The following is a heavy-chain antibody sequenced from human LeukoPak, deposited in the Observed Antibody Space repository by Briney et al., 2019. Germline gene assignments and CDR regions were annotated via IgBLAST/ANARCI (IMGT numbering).Heavy chain of an antibody. V-gene: IGHV4-39*01. D-gene: IGHD4-23*01. Sequence: PSETLSLTCTVSGGSISSSSYYWGWIRQPPGTGLEWIGSIYYSGSTYYNPSLKSRVTISVDTSKNQFSLKLSSVTAADTAVYYCARQGYGGNFDYWGQGTLVTVSS. CDR2: IYYSGST. CDR3: ARQGYGGNFDY. CDR1: GGSISSSSYY. J-gene: IGHJ4*02.